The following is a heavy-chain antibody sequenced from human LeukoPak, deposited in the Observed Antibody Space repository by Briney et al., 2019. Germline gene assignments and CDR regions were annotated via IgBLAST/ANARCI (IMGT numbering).Heavy chain of an antibody. CDR3: AAYSSDSGGFDC. V-gene: IGHV3-7*01. Sequence: PGGSLRLSCAASGFTFSSYAMHWVRQAPGKGLEWVAYIKQDGSQKYYVDSVKGRFTISRDNAKNSLFLQMNSLRAEDTAVYYCAAYSSDSGGFDCWGQGTLVTVSS. CDR2: IKQDGSQK. D-gene: IGHD6-19*01. J-gene: IGHJ4*02. CDR1: GFTFSSYA.